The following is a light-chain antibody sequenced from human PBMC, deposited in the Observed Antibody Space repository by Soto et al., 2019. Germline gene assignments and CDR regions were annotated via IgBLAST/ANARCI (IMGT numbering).Light chain of an antibody. CDR1: QSVSSN. V-gene: IGKV3-15*01. CDR3: QQYNNWPLMT. Sequence: EIVMTQSPATLSVSPGERATLSCRASQSVSSNLAWYQQKPGQAPRLLIYGASTRATGIPARFSGSGSGTEFTLTISSLQSEDLAVYFCQQYNNWPLMTFGQGTKVEIK. CDR2: GAS. J-gene: IGKJ1*01.